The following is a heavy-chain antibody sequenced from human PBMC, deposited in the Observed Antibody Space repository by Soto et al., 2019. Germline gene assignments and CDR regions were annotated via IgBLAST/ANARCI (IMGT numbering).Heavy chain of an antibody. CDR1: GFTFSSYS. Sequence: EVQLVESGGGLVQPGGSLRLSCAASGFTFSSYSMNWVRQAPGKGLEWVSYISSSSTIYYADSVKDRFTISRDNAKNSLYLHMNSLRAEDTAVYYCARHPERIAQIGWFDPWGQGTLVTVSS. CDR2: ISSSSTI. CDR3: ARHPERIAQIGWFDP. D-gene: IGHD6-13*01. V-gene: IGHV3-48*01. J-gene: IGHJ5*02.